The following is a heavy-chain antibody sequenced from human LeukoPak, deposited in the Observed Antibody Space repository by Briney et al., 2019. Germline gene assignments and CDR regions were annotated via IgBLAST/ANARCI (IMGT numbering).Heavy chain of an antibody. D-gene: IGHD3-3*01. CDR1: GFTFDDYA. CDR3: ARAGITIFGVENNWFDP. CDR2: ISWNSGSI. V-gene: IGHV3-9*01. Sequence: PGGSLRLSCAASGFTFDDYAMHWVRQAPGKGLEWVSGISWNSGSIGYADSVKGRFTIPRDNAKNSLYLQMNSLRAEDTALYYCARAGITIFGVENNWFDPWGQGTLVTVSS. J-gene: IGHJ5*02.